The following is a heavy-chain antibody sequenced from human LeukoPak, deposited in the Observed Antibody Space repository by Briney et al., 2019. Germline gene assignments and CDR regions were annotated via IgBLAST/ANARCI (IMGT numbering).Heavy chain of an antibody. CDR2: IIPIFGSA. J-gene: IGHJ5*02. D-gene: IGHD5-12*01. CDR3: ARVGDDIVAGGSWFDP. CDR1: GGTFSSYA. V-gene: IGHV1-69*01. Sequence: ASVKVSCKASGGTFSSYAISWVRQAPGQGLEWMGGIIPIFGSANYAQNFQGRVTITADESTTTAYMELSSLRSEDTAVYYCARVGDDIVAGGSWFDPWGQGTLVTVSS.